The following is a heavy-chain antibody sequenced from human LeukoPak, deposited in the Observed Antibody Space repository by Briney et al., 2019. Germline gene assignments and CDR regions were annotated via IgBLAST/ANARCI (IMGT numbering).Heavy chain of an antibody. Sequence: SVKVSCKASGGTFSSYAISWVRQAPGQGLEWMGGIIPIFGTANYAQKFQGRVTITADESTSTVYMELSTLRSGDTAVYYCARSHYASGSYYYSGLDVWGQGTTVTVSS. D-gene: IGHD3-10*01. CDR2: IIPIFGTA. CDR3: ARSHYASGSYYYSGLDV. V-gene: IGHV1-69*13. CDR1: GGTFSSYA. J-gene: IGHJ6*02.